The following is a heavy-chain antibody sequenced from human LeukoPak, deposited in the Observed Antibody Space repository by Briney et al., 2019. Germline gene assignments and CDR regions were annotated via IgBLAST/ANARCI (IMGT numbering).Heavy chain of an antibody. Sequence: GGSLRLSCAASGFTFSDYYMSWIRQAPGKGLEWVSYISSSGSTIYYADSVKGRFTISRDNSKNTLYLQMNSLRAEDTAVYYCAKDGGSITMIVVVITEYYFDYWGQGTLVTVSS. D-gene: IGHD3-22*01. CDR1: GFTFSDYY. J-gene: IGHJ4*02. CDR2: ISSSGSTI. V-gene: IGHV3-11*01. CDR3: AKDGGSITMIVVVITEYYFDY.